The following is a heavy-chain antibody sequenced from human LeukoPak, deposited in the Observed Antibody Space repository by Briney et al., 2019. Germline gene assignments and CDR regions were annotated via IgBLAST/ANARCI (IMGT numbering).Heavy chain of an antibody. J-gene: IGHJ3*02. D-gene: IGHD1-26*01. CDR2: ITGDGGGT. CDR1: GFTFSNYV. V-gene: IGHV3-23*01. CDR3: VRVVGSGLGAFDI. Sequence: GSLSLSCAASGFTFSNYVMSWVRQAPGKGLEWVSGITGDGGGTSYADSVKGRFTISRDNSKNTVYLQMNSLRAEDTAVYYCVRVVGSGLGAFDIWGQGPMVTVSS.